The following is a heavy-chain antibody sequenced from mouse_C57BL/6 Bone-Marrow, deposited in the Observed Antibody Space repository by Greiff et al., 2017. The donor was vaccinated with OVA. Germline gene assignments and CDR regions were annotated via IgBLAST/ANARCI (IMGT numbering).Heavy chain of an antibody. D-gene: IGHD1-1*01. V-gene: IGHV5-6*01. CDR3: AREVLLNY. Sequence: EVKLMESGGDLVKPGGSLTLSCAASGFTFSSYGMSWVRQTPDKRLEWVATISSGGSYTYYPDSVKGRFTISRDNAKNTLYLQMSSLKSEDTAMYYCAREVLLNYWGQGTTLTVSS. CDR1: GFTFSSYG. J-gene: IGHJ2*01. CDR2: ISSGGSYT.